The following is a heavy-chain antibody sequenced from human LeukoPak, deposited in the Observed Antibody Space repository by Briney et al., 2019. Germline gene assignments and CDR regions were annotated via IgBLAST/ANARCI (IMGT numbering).Heavy chain of an antibody. J-gene: IGHJ4*02. D-gene: IGHD6-6*01. V-gene: IGHV4-34*01. CDR3: ARVGTIDSSYASGVDN. CDR1: GGSFSSYY. CDR2: INHSGST. Sequence: PSETLSLTCAVYGGSFSSYYWTWIRQPPGKGLEWIGEINHSGSTNYNSSLKSRVTISVDTSKNQFSLKLSAVTAADTAVYYGARVGTIDSSYASGVDNWGQGTLVTVSS.